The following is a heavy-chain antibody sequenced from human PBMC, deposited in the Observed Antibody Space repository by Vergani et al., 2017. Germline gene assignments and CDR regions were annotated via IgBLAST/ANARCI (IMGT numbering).Heavy chain of an antibody. CDR1: GFTFSSYS. CDR2: IKQDGSEK. V-gene: IGHV3-7*01. J-gene: IGHJ5*02. Sequence: EVQLVESGGGLVQPGGSLRLSCAASGFTFSSYSMNWVRQAPGKGLEWVANIKQDGSEKYYVDSVKGRFTISRDNAKNSLYLQMNSLRAEDTAVYYCARDELAWFDPWGQGTLVTVSS. D-gene: IGHD1-7*01. CDR3: ARDELAWFDP.